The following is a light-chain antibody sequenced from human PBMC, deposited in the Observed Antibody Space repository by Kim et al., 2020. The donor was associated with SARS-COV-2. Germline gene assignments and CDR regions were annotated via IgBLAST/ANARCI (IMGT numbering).Light chain of an antibody. Sequence: GQCIIISCAGSCSNGGSYDVHWYQQLPGTAPKHLMYYDGSRPSGVPDRFSGSKSGTSASLAITGLLADDEADYYCQSSDGGMRAWVFGGGTQLTVL. CDR3: QSSDGGMRAWV. V-gene: IGLV1-40*01. CDR2: YDG. CDR1: CSNGGSYD. J-gene: IGLJ3*02.